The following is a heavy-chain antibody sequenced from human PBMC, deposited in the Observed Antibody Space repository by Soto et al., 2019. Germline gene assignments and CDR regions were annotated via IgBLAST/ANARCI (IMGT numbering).Heavy chain of an antibody. V-gene: IGHV4-31*03. D-gene: IGHD6-13*01. CDR3: ARVNIAPARRGHDY. CDR1: GRSISSVGYY. Sequence: SETLSRTCTVSGRSISSVGYYWSWILLHPGKGLEWIGYIYYRGGTCYNPSLKNRVTISVYTSKNQFSLKLSSVTAAGTAVYYCARVNIAPARRGHDYWDQGTLVTVS. CDR2: IYYRGGT. J-gene: IGHJ4*02.